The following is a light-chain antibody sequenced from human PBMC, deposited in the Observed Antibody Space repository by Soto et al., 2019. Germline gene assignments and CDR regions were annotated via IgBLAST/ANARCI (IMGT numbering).Light chain of an antibody. Sequence: DIQMTQSPSTLSASVGDRVTITCRASQSINNWMAWYQQKPGKAPKLLIYDASSLEGGVPSRFSGSGSGTEFTLTISSLQPDDFATDYCQQYNSYSRTFGQGTKVEIK. CDR3: QQYNSYSRT. CDR1: QSINNW. V-gene: IGKV1-5*01. CDR2: DAS. J-gene: IGKJ1*01.